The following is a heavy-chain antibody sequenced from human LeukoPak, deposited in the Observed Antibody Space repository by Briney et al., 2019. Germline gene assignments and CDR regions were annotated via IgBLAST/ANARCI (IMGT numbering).Heavy chain of an antibody. CDR1: GYTFTSYG. D-gene: IGHD2-2*01. CDR3: ASRKIAVVPAVPEYYYYYGMDV. V-gene: IGHV1-18*01. Sequence: GESLKISCKGSGYTFTSYGISWVRQAPGQGLEWMGWITAYNGNTNYAQKLQGRVTMTTDTSTSTAYMELRSLRSDDTAVYYCASRKIAVVPAVPEYYYYYGMDVWGQGTTVTVSS. J-gene: IGHJ6*02. CDR2: ITAYNGNT.